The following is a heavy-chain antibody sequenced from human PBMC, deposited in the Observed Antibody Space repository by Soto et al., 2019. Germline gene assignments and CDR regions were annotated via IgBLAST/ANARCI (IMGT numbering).Heavy chain of an antibody. D-gene: IGHD4-17*01. CDR2: IYWDDDK. J-gene: IGHJ4*02. CDR3: AHAGDYDLLTFDH. CDR1: GFSLSTYHMG. V-gene: IGHV2-5*02. Sequence: HITLKESGPTLVRPAQTLTLTCDFSGFSLSTYHMGVAWIRQPPGKALEWLALIYWDDDKRYSPSLKDRLAISKGTSSNQVVLTITNVDPGDTATYFCAHAGDYDLLTFDHWGPGTLVTVSS.